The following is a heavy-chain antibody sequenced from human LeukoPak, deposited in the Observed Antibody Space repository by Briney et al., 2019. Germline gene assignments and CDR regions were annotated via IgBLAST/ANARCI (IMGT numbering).Heavy chain of an antibody. Sequence: SETLSLTCTVSGGSISKSSYFWGRIPQPPGKGLEWIGSIYYSGSTYYNPPLKSRVTISVDTSKNQFSLKLSSVTAADTAVYYCARRGSYGSGSYQARSFDYWGQGTLVTVSS. J-gene: IGHJ4*02. CDR1: GGSISKSSYF. CDR3: ARRGSYGSGSYQARSFDY. V-gene: IGHV4-39*07. D-gene: IGHD3-10*01. CDR2: IYYSGST.